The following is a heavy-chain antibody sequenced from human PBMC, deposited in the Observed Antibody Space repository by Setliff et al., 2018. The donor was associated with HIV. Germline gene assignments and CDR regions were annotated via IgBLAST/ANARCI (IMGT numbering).Heavy chain of an antibody. CDR3: ARGSYCTNGVCYPSAFDI. CDR1: GGSISSYY. J-gene: IGHJ3*02. D-gene: IGHD2-8*01. CDR2: FYYTGAT. Sequence: SETLSLTCTVSGGSISSYYWSWIRQPPGKGLEWIGYFYYTGATNYNPSLKSRLTISLDTSKRQFSLKLSSVTAADTAVYYCARGSYCTNGVCYPSAFDIWGQGTMVTVSS. V-gene: IGHV4-59*01.